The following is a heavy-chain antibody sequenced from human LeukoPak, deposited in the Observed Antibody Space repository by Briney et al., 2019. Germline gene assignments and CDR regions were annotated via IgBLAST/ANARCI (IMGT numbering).Heavy chain of an antibody. V-gene: IGHV4-39*07. CDR2: IYYSGST. D-gene: IGHD6-13*01. CDR1: GGSISSSSCY. CDR3: ARPSAAGSLVPFDI. J-gene: IGHJ3*02. Sequence: SETLSLTCTVSGGSISSSSCYWGWIRQPPGKGLEWIGSIYYSGSTYYNPSLKSRVTISVDTSKNQFSLKLSSVTAAGTAVYYCARPSAAGSLVPFDIWGQGTMVIVSS.